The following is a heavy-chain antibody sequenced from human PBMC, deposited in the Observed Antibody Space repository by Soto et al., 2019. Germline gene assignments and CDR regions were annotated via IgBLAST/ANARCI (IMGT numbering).Heavy chain of an antibody. CDR3: ARDPKTSGGQHWAFNYFDS. D-gene: IGHD7-27*01. J-gene: IGHJ4*02. CDR1: GFSFSISP. V-gene: IGHV3-30-3*01. Sequence: GGSLRLSCAASGFSFSISPMHWVRQAPGKGPEWVALISYDGTNKFYADSVKGRFTISRDNSKSTLYLQVDSLRPDDAAVYYCARDPKTSGGQHWAFNYFDSWGQGTLVTVSS. CDR2: ISYDGTNK.